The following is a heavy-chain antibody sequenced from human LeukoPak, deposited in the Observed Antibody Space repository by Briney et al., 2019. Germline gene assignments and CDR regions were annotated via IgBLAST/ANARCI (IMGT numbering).Heavy chain of an antibody. CDR3: ARAMTTEANDY. Sequence: GGSLRLSCAVSGFTFRSYSMNWVRQAPGKGLEWVSYISSSSTTIYYADSVKGRFTISRDNAKNSLYLQMNSLKVEDTAVSYCARAMTTEANDYWGQGTLVTVSS. CDR1: GFTFRSYS. D-gene: IGHD4-11*01. CDR2: ISSSSTTI. V-gene: IGHV3-48*01. J-gene: IGHJ4*02.